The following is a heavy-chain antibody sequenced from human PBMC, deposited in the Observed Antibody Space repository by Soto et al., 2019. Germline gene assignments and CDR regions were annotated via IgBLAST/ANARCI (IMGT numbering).Heavy chain of an antibody. CDR1: GYTFTSYG. V-gene: IGHV1-18*01. J-gene: IGHJ4*02. CDR2: ISAYNGNT. D-gene: IGHD3-16*02. Sequence: ASVKVSCKASGYTFTSYGISWVRQAPGQGLEWMGWISAYNGNTNYAQKLQGRVTMTTDTSTSTAYMELRSLRSDDTAVYYCARHGYYDYVWGSYRQPYYFDYWGQGTLVTVSS. CDR3: ARHGYYDYVWGSYRQPYYFDY.